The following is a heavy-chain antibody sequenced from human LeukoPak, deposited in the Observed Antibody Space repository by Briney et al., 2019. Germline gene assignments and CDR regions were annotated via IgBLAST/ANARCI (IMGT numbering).Heavy chain of an antibody. D-gene: IGHD2-15*01. CDR3: ARGGVVGATQVLWYFDL. Sequence: GGSLRLSCAASGFTFSRYWMHWVRQAPGKGLVWVSRINSDGSRTSYADSVKGRFTISRDNAKNTLYLQMNNLRAEDTAVYYCARGGVVGATQVLWYFDLWGRGTLVTVSS. CDR2: INSDGSRT. CDR1: GFTFSRYW. J-gene: IGHJ2*01. V-gene: IGHV3-74*01.